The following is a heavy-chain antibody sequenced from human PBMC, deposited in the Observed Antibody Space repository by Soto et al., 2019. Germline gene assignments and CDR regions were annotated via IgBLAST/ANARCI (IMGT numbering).Heavy chain of an antibody. V-gene: IGHV6-1*01. Sequence: SQTLSLTCAISGDSVSSNSAAWNWIRQSPPRGLEWLGRTYYRSKWYNDYAVSVKSRITINPDTSKNQFSLQLNSVTPEDTAVYYCAREKAAARPHAFDIWGQGTMVTVSS. CDR3: AREKAAARPHAFDI. CDR1: GDSVSSNSAA. CDR2: TYYRSKWYN. D-gene: IGHD6-6*01. J-gene: IGHJ3*02.